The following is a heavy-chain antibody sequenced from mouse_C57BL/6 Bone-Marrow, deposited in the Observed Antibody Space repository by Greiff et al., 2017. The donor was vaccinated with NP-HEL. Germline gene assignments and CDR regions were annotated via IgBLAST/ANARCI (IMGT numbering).Heavy chain of an antibody. CDR3: TTWDYGSSYEAWFAY. CDR2: IDPENGDT. Sequence: VQLQQSGAELVRPGASVKLSCTASGFNIKDDYMHWVKQRPEQGLEWIGWIDPENGDTEYASKFQGKATITADTSSNTAYLQLSSLTSEDTAVYYCTTWDYGSSYEAWFAYWGQGTLVTVSA. D-gene: IGHD1-1*01. J-gene: IGHJ3*01. CDR1: GFNIKDDY. V-gene: IGHV14-4*01.